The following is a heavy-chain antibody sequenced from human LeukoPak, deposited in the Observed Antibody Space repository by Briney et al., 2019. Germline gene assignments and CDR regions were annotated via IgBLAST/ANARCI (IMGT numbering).Heavy chain of an antibody. V-gene: IGHV3-30-3*01. CDR2: ISYDGSNK. CDR1: GFTFSSYA. CDR3: AMTTVTTDAFDI. Sequence: GGPLRLSCAASGFTFSSYAMHWVRQAPGKGLEWVAVISYDGSNKYYADPVKGRFTISRDNSKNTLYLQMNSLRAEDTAVYYCAMTTVTTDAFDIWGQGTMVTVSS. J-gene: IGHJ3*02. D-gene: IGHD4-17*01.